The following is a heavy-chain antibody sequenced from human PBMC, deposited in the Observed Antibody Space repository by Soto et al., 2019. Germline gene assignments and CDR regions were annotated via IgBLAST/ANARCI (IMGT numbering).Heavy chain of an antibody. CDR2: MFYGVST. CDR3: ARLPSRHLVDY. D-gene: IGHD3-3*02. J-gene: IGHJ4*02. Sequence: SETLSLTCTVSGSSINSSGYYWGWIRQPPGKGLEWIGSMFYGVSTYYNPSLKSRVTVSGDTSKNQFSLNLRSVTAADTAVYYCARLPSRHLVDYWGQGTLGTVS. V-gene: IGHV4-39*01. CDR1: GSSINSSGYY.